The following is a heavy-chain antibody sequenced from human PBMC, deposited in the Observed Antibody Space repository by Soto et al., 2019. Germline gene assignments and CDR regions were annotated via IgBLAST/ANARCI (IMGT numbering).Heavy chain of an antibody. V-gene: IGHV1-69*08. Sequence: QVQLVQSGTEVKKSGSSVKVSCKASGGTFSSYSISWMRQAPGQGLEWMGRIIPILGIANYAQKFQGRVTITADKSTSTAYMELSSLRSEDTAIYYCARDKAVTGDFDYWGQGTRVTVSS. J-gene: IGHJ4*02. CDR3: ARDKAVTGDFDY. CDR1: GGTFSSYS. CDR2: IIPILGIA. D-gene: IGHD4-17*01.